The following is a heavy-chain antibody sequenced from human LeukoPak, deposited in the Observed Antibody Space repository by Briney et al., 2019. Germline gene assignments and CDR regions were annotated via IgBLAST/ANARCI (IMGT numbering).Heavy chain of an antibody. CDR1: RYTFTSYG. CDR3: ARDPMTTGIDY. D-gene: IGHD4-17*01. CDR2: ISGYNGNT. J-gene: IGHJ4*02. V-gene: IGHV1-18*01. Sequence: ASVKVSFKASRYTFTSYGISWVRQAPGQGLEWMGWISGYNGNTNYAQKLQGRVTMTTDTSTSTAYMELRSLRSDDTAVYYCARDPMTTGIDYWGQGTLVTVSS.